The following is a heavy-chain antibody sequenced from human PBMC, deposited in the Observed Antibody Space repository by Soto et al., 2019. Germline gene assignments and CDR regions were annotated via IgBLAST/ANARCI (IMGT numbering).Heavy chain of an antibody. D-gene: IGHD6-19*01. J-gene: IGHJ4*02. Sequence: QITLKESGPTLVRPTQTLTLTCTFSGFSLSTSGLGVGWIRQPPGKALEWLALIYWNGDKRYSPSLKARLTITTDTSKNQVVLTMTNMDPVDTATYYCAHRPSGWYLFDYWGQGTLVTVSS. CDR2: IYWNGDK. V-gene: IGHV2-5*01. CDR3: AHRPSGWYLFDY. CDR1: GFSLSTSGLG.